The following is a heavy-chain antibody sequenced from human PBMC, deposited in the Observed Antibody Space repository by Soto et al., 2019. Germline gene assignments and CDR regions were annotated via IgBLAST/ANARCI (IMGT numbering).Heavy chain of an antibody. J-gene: IGHJ6*03. CDR2: MNPNSGNT. CDR1: GYTFTSYD. CDR3: TGGGGQEGPAFNPDYYYYYMDV. Sequence: ASVKVSCKASGYTFTSYDINWVRQATGQGLQWMGWMNPNSGNTGYAQKFQGRVTMTRNTSISTAYMELSSLRSEDTAVYYCTGGGGQEGPAFNPDYYYYYMDVWGKGTTVTVSS. D-gene: IGHD3-16*01. V-gene: IGHV1-8*01.